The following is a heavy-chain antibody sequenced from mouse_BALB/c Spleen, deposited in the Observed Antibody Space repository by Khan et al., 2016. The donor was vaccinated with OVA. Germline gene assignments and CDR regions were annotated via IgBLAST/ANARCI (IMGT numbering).Heavy chain of an antibody. V-gene: IGHV1S81*02. CDR3: ARIKKIVATYFDY. J-gene: IGHJ2*01. CDR1: GYTFTSYW. D-gene: IGHD1-1*01. Sequence: QVQLQQSGAELVKAGASVKMSCKASGYTFTSYWMHWVKQRLGQGLEWFAETNPTNGRTYYNEKFKSKATLTVDKSSSTAYMILSGPTFEDSAVYYGARIKKIVATYFDYWGQGTTLTVSS. CDR2: TNPTNGRT.